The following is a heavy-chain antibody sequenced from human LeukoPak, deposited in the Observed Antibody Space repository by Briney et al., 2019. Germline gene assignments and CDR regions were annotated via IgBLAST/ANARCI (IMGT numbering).Heavy chain of an antibody. CDR2: IYYSGST. CDR3: ARWRDSSCYYHHVEY. CDR1: GGFINNYY. Sequence: SETLSLTCTVSGGFINNYYSSWIRQPPGKGLEWIGYIYYSGSTNYNPSLKGRATISVDMSKNQFSLKLSSVTAADTAIYYCARWRDSSCYYHHVEYRGQARLVTVSS. J-gene: IGHJ4*02. D-gene: IGHD3-22*01. V-gene: IGHV4-59*01.